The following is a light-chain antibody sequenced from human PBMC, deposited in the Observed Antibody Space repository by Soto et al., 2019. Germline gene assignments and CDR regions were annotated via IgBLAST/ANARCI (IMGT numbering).Light chain of an antibody. V-gene: IGKV3-20*01. CDR3: QQYVSSPMYT. CDR2: GAS. J-gene: IGKJ2*01. Sequence: EIVLTQSPGTLSLSPGERATLSCRASQSVSATYLAWYQQKPGQAPRLLIYGASNRATGIPDRCTGSGSGTVFALTISRLEPEDCAVYFCQQYVSSPMYTFGQGTKLEIK. CDR1: QSVSATY.